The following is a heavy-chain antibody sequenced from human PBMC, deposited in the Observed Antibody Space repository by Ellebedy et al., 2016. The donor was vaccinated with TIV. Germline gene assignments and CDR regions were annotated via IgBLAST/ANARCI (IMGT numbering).Heavy chain of an antibody. CDR1: GFTFRNAR. Sequence: GESLKISCSASGFTFRNARMNWVRHATGKGLEWVGRNKGKTDGGTTDYAAPVKGRFTISRDDSKNTLYLQMNSLKTEDTAVYYCTTGGIAYGMDVWGQGTTVTVSS. V-gene: IGHV3-15*07. D-gene: IGHD6-13*01. CDR3: TTGGIAYGMDV. CDR2: NKGKTDGGTT. J-gene: IGHJ6*02.